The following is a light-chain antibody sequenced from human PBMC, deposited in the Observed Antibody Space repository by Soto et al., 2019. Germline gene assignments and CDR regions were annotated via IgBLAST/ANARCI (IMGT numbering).Light chain of an antibody. CDR1: SSNIGGNS. Sequence: QSVMTQPPSVSAAPGQKVTISCSGSSSNIGGNSVSWYQQLPGTAPKLLIYDNYKRPSGIPDRFSGSKSGTSATLGITGLQTGDEADYYCATWDSSLSAVVVGGGTKLTVL. V-gene: IGLV1-51*01. J-gene: IGLJ2*01. CDR2: DNY. CDR3: ATWDSSLSAVV.